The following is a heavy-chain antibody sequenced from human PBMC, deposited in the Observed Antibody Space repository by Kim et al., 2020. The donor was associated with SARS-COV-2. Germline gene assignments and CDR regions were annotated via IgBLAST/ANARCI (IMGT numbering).Heavy chain of an antibody. CDR3: ARGRHTAAGVGYYGMDV. D-gene: IGHD6-13*01. J-gene: IGHJ6*02. V-gene: IGHV4-4*02. CDR2: IYHSGST. Sequence: SETLSLTCAVSGGSISSSNWWSWVRQPPGKGLEWIGEIYHSGSTNYNPSLKSRVTISVDKSKNQFSLKLSSVTAADTAVYYCARGRHTAAGVGYYGMDVWGQGTTVTVSS. CDR1: GGSISSSNW.